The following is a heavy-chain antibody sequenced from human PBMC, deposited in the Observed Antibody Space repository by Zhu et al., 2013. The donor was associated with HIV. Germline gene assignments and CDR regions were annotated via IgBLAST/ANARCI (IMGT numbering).Heavy chain of an antibody. CDR1: GYTFTGYY. CDR3: ARYARKHDTPLGDYYYGMDV. J-gene: IGHJ6*02. D-gene: IGHD1-1*01. Sequence: QVQLVQSGAEVKKPGASVKVSCKASGYTFTGYYMHWVRQAPGQGLEWMGWINPNSGGTNYAQKFQGRVTMTRDTSISTAYMELSRLRSDDTAVYYCARYARKHDTPLGDYYYGMDVWGQGTTVTVSS. CDR2: INPNSGGT. V-gene: IGHV1-2*02.